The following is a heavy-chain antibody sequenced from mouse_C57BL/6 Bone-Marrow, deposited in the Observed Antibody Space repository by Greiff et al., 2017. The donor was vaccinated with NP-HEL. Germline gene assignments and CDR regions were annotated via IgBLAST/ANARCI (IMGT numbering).Heavy chain of an antibody. CDR1: GYTFTSYW. V-gene: IGHV1-69*01. J-gene: IGHJ4*01. Sequence: SCKASGYTFTSYWMHWVKQRPGQGLEWIGEIDPSDSYTNYNQKFKGKSTLTVDKSSSTAYMQLSSLTSEDSAVYYCAREGLLPYYYAMDYWGQGTSVTVSS. CDR3: AREGLLPYYYAMDY. CDR2: IDPSDSYT. D-gene: IGHD2-3*01.